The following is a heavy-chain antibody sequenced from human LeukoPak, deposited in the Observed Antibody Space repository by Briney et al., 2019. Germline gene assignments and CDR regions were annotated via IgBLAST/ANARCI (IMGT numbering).Heavy chain of an antibody. J-gene: IGHJ6*02. D-gene: IGHD1-26*01. V-gene: IGHV3-23*01. CDR2: IGETGGVT. CDR1: GFTFTTCA. CDR3: ARDGPYSGSPYYGMDV. Sequence: GGSLRLSCAASGFTFTTCAMNWVRQAPGKGLEWVSTIGETGGVTYYADSVKGRFTISRDNSKNTLYLQMNSLRAEDTAVYYCARDGPYSGSPYYGMDVWGQGTTVTVSS.